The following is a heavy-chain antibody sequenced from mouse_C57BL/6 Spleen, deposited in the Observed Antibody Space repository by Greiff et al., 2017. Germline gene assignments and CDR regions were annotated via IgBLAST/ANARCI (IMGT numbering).Heavy chain of an antibody. Sequence: QVQLQQSGAELVQPGASVKLSCKASGYTFTSYWMHWVKQRPGRGLEWIGRIDPNSGGTKYNEKVKSKATLTVDKHSSTAYMQRIILTSKDFAVYYCEREYDYDVYYAMDYWGQGTSVTVSS. CDR3: EREYDYDVYYAMDY. D-gene: IGHD2-4*01. CDR2: IDPNSGGT. CDR1: GYTFTSYW. J-gene: IGHJ4*01. V-gene: IGHV1-72*01.